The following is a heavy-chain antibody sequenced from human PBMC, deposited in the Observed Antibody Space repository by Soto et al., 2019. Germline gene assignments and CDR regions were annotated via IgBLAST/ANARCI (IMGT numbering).Heavy chain of an antibody. CDR1: GYTFTSYD. CDR3: ARGLFAGDSSSWYFVDYYYYMDV. V-gene: IGHV1-8*01. D-gene: IGHD6-13*01. Sequence: ASVKVSCKASGYTFTSYDINWVRQATGQGLEWMGWMNPNSGNTGYAQKFQGRVTMTRNTSISTAYMELSSLRSEDTAVYYCARGLFAGDSSSWYFVDYYYYMDVWGKGTTVTVSS. J-gene: IGHJ6*03. CDR2: MNPNSGNT.